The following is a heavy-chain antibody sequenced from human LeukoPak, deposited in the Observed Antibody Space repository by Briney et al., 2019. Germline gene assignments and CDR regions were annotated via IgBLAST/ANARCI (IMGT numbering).Heavy chain of an antibody. CDR2: IYHSGST. D-gene: IGHD3-22*01. Sequence: SETLSLTCAVSDGSISSSNWWSWVRQPPGKGLEWIGEIYHSGSTNYNPSLKSRVTISVDRSKNQFSLKLSSVTAADTAVYYCARVLDYDSSGYVAFDIWGQGTMVTVSS. J-gene: IGHJ3*02. V-gene: IGHV4-4*02. CDR3: ARVLDYDSSGYVAFDI. CDR1: DGSISSSNW.